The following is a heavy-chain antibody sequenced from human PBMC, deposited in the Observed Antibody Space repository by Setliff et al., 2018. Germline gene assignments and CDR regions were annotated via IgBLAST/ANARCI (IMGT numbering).Heavy chain of an antibody. V-gene: IGHV1-46*01. CDR2: INPSSGRT. CDR1: GYTFTSHY. Sequence: ASVKVSCKASGYTFTSHYMHWVRQAPGLGLEWMGTINPSSGRTSYAQKFQGRLTFTRDTSASTAYMELSSLRSEDTAIYYCARVVGARVPATTNIAYYYYYMDVWGKGTTVTVSS. CDR3: ARVVGARVPATTNIAYYYYYMDV. D-gene: IGHD6-25*01. J-gene: IGHJ6*03.